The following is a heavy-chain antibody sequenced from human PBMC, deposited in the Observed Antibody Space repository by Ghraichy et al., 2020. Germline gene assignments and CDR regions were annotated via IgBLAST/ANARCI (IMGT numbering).Heavy chain of an antibody. CDR3: ARGGPLGPLGHYYYGMDV. D-gene: IGHD1-26*01. CDR2: INSDGSST. CDR1: GFTFSSYW. V-gene: IGHV3-74*01. J-gene: IGHJ6*02. Sequence: GGSLRLSCAASGFTFSSYWMHWVRQAPGKGLVWVSRINSDGSSTSYADSVKGRFTISRDNAKNTLYLQMNSLRAEDTAVYYCARGGPLGPLGHYYYGMDVWGQGTTVTVSS.